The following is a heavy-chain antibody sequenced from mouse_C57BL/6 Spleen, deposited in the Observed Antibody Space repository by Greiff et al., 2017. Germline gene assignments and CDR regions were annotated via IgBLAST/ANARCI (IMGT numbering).Heavy chain of an antibody. CDR3: TRDGANRYYFDY. CDR2: ISSGGDYI. CDR1: GFTFSSYA. D-gene: IGHD1-1*01. Sequence: EVQRVESGEGLVKPGGSLKLSCAASGFTFSSYAMSWVRQTPEKRLEWVAYISSGGDYIYYADTVKGRFTISRDNARNTLYLQMSSLKSEDTAMYYCTRDGANRYYFDYWGQGTTLTVSS. V-gene: IGHV5-9-1*02. J-gene: IGHJ2*01.